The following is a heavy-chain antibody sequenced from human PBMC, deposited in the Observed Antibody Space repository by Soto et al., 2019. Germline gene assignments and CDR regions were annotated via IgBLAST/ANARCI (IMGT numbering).Heavy chain of an antibody. J-gene: IGHJ6*02. CDR3: ARQQQLSHYYGMDV. V-gene: IGHV3-13*01. CDR2: IGTAGDT. Sequence: GGSLRLSCAASGFTFSSYDMHWVRQATGKGLEWVSAIGTAGDTYYPGSVKGRFTISRENAKNSLYLQMNSLRAGDTAVYYCARQQQLSHYYGMDVRGQGTTVTVSS. D-gene: IGHD6-13*01. CDR1: GFTFSSYD.